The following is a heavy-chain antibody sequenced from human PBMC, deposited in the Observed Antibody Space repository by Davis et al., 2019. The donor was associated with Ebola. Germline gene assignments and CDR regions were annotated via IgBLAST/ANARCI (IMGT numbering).Heavy chain of an antibody. V-gene: IGHV3-74*01. J-gene: IGHJ6*02. CDR1: GFTFSSYW. CDR3: ARGIRYSGYYYYGVDV. D-gene: IGHD5-12*01. CDR2: INSDGSST. Sequence: GSLRLSCAASGFTFSSYWMHWVRQAPGKGLVWVSRINSDGSSTSYADSVKGRFTISRDNAKNTLYLQMNSLRAEDTAVYYCARGIRYSGYYYYGVDVWGQGTTVTVSS.